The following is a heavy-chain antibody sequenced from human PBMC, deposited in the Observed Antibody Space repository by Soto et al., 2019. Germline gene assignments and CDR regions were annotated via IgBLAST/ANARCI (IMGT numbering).Heavy chain of an antibody. CDR1: GYTFTSYG. V-gene: IGHV1-18*01. Sequence: ASVKVSCKAAGYTFTSYGISWVRQAPGQGLEWMGWISAYNGNTNYAQKLQGRVSMTTDTSTRTAYMELRSLRSDDTAVYYCARVSNWGSWCFDPWGQGTLVTVSS. CDR2: ISAYNGNT. D-gene: IGHD7-27*01. CDR3: ARVSNWGSWCFDP. J-gene: IGHJ5*02.